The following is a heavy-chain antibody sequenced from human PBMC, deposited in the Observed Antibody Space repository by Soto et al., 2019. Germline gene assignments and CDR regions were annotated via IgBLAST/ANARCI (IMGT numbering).Heavy chain of an antibody. J-gene: IGHJ4*02. CDR3: ARNFYDTGNYYARIDY. D-gene: IGHD3-10*01. CDR2: IDWDDDK. V-gene: IGHV2-70*01. Sequence: GSGSYAGEPTQTLTLTCTFSGFSFSTSGMCVSWIRQPPGKALEWLALIDWDDDKFYLPSLKTRLTISRDTSKNQVVLTMTNMDPLDTVTYYCARNFYDTGNYYARIDYWGPGTLVTVSS. CDR1: GFSFSTSGMC.